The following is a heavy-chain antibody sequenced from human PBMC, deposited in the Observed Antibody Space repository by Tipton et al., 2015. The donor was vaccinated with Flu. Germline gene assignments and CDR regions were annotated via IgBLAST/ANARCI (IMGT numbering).Heavy chain of an antibody. J-gene: IGHJ5*02. Sequence: TLSLTCTVSGGSISTGSYYWSWIRQPAGKGLEWIGRVSSSGSTNYNPSLKSRVTISVDTSKNQFSLKLSSVTAADTAVYYCARDRVGDYSGFDPWGQGTLVTVSS. V-gene: IGHV4-61*02. CDR2: VSSSGST. CDR1: GGSISTGSYY. CDR3: ARDRVGDYSGFDP. D-gene: IGHD4-17*01.